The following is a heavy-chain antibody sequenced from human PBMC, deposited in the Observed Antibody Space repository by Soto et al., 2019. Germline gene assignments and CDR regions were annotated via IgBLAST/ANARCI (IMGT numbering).Heavy chain of an antibody. Sequence: QVQLQESGPGLVKPSETLSLTCTVSSDSINTEKLWSWVRQPSGKGLDWMREIYHCGSSHYSPSLKRRVIISQDKLKNHFCLKLSSVTAADTGVYYCAKGGGNCSDGVCYAFEVWGQGTMVAVSS. D-gene: IGHD2-8*01. V-gene: IGHV4-4*02. CDR3: AKGGGNCSDGVCYAFEV. CDR1: SDSINTEKL. J-gene: IGHJ3*01. CDR2: IYHCGSS.